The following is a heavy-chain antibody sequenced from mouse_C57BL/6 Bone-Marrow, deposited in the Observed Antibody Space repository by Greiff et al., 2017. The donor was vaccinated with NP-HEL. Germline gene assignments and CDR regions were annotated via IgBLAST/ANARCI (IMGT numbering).Heavy chain of an antibody. Sequence: QVQLQQSGAELARPGASVKLSCKASGYTFTSYGISWVKQRTGQGLEWIGEIYPRSGNTYYNEKFKGKATLTADKSSSTAYMELRSLTSEDSAVYFGARYSYYGSRYWYFDVWGTGTTVTVSS. J-gene: IGHJ1*03. CDR3: ARYSYYGSRYWYFDV. V-gene: IGHV1-81*01. D-gene: IGHD1-1*01. CDR2: IYPRSGNT. CDR1: GYTFTSYG.